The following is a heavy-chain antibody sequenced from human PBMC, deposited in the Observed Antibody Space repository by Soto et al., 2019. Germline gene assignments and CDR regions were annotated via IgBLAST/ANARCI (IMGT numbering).Heavy chain of an antibody. D-gene: IGHD6-6*01. V-gene: IGHV3-7*01. CDR1: GFSFSVYW. CDR2: IKQDGSVR. CDR3: ARIGYSSSSFDY. J-gene: IGHJ4*02. Sequence: VLLVESGGGLVQPGGSLRLSCAASGFSFSVYWMSWVRQAPGKGLEWVANIKQDGSVRYYVDSVKGRFTISRDNAKNSLYLQMNSLRAEDTAVYYCARIGYSSSSFDYWGQGTLVTVSS.